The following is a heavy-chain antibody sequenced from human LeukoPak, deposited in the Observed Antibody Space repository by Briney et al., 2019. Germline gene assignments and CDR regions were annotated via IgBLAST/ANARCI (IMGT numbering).Heavy chain of an antibody. D-gene: IGHD5-12*01. Sequence: GGSLRLSCAASGFTFTHYGMSWVRQAPGKGLEWVSLISNDGGRTFYADSVKGRFTVSRDNSKKTLYMQINSLRAADTAVYYCAKGSPYTGYDYWFDPWGQGTLVTVSS. CDR1: GFTFTHYG. CDR3: AKGSPYTGYDYWFDP. CDR2: ISNDGGRT. V-gene: IGHV3-23*01. J-gene: IGHJ5*02.